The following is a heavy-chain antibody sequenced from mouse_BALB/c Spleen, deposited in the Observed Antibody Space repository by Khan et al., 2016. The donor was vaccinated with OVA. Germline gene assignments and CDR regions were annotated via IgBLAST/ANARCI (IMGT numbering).Heavy chain of an antibody. Sequence: EVELVESGGGLVKPGGSLTLSCAASGFTFSDYYMYWVRQTPEKRLEWVATISDGGSSTYYPDSVKGRFTISRDNAKNNLYLQLNSLKSDDTAMYYCASAGYGRFAYWGQGTRVTVSA. J-gene: IGHJ3*01. CDR3: ASAGYGRFAY. V-gene: IGHV5-4*02. D-gene: IGHD1-1*02. CDR1: GFTFSDYY. CDR2: ISDGGSST.